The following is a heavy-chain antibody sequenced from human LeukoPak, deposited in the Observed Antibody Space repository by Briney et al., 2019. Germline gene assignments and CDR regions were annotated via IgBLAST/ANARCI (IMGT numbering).Heavy chain of an antibody. V-gene: IGHV1-18*01. CDR3: ARQHYGGNSVPWDY. D-gene: IGHD4-23*01. CDR2: ISAYNGNT. Sequence: ASVKVSCKASGYTFSTYGISWVRQAPGQGLEWMGWISAYNGNTKYAQNLQGRVTMTTDTSTSTAYMELRSLRSDDTAVYYCARQHYGGNSVPWDYWGQGTLVTVSS. J-gene: IGHJ4*02. CDR1: GYTFSTYG.